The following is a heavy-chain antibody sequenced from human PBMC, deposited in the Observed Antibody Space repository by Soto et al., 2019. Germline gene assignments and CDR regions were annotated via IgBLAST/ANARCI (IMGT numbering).Heavy chain of an antibody. CDR2: IGTDGGST. J-gene: IGHJ4*02. V-gene: IGHV1-46*01. Sequence: ASVKVSCKASGFDFTDHYIHWVRQAPGQGLEWMGIIGTDGGSTRYSQKFQARITMTRDTSTSTVYMELSSLRSEDTAIYYCARAPRGGVIIVITWAQIDYWGQGTLVTVSS. CDR3: ARAPRGGVIIVITWAQIDY. D-gene: IGHD3-10*01. CDR1: GFDFTDHY.